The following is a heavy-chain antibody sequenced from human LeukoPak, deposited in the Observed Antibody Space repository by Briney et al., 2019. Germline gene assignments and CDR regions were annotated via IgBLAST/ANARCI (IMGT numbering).Heavy chain of an antibody. J-gene: IGHJ4*02. V-gene: IGHV3-7*01. CDR1: GFTFSTYW. Sequence: PGGSLRLSRAPSGFTFSTYWMSWVRQAPGEGLEWVASINQDGSEKYYVDSLKGRFTISRDNAKNSLYLQMNSLRAEDTAVYYCARDLYYGDKLGYWGQGTLVTVSS. CDR2: INQDGSEK. D-gene: IGHD4-23*01. CDR3: ARDLYYGDKLGY.